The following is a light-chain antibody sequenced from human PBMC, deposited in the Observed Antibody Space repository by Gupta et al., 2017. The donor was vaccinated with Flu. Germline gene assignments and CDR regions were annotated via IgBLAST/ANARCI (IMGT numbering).Light chain of an antibody. Sequence: PSTLSASVGDRVTITCRASRSISSWLAWYQQRPGKAPKLLIQQSSTSESPVRSRFSGSGSGTEFTLSISGLQPDDFATYYCRRDNTESNTFGQGTRLEI. CDR3: RRDNTESNT. J-gene: IGKJ2*01. V-gene: IGKV1-5*03. CDR2: QSS. CDR1: RSISSW.